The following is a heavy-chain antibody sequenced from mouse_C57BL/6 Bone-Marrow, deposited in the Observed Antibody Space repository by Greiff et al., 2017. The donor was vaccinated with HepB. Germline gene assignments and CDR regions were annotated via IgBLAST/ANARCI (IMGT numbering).Heavy chain of an antibody. CDR3: ERDCGSSSSWYFDV. Sequence: EVQLQESGPELVKPGASVKISCKASGYSFTDYNMNWVKQSNGKSLEWIGVINPNYGTTSYNQKFKGKATLTVDQSSSTAYMQLNSLTSEDSAVYYCERDCGSSSSWYFDVWGTGTTVTVSS. J-gene: IGHJ1*03. D-gene: IGHD1-1*01. CDR2: INPNYGTT. V-gene: IGHV1-39*01. CDR1: GYSFTDYN.